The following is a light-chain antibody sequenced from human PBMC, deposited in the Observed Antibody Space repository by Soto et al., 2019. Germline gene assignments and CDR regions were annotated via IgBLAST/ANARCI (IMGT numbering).Light chain of an antibody. Sequence: TGSDIGTFNRVSWYQQPPGTAPKLLIYDVNNRPSGVPDRFSGSKSGNTASLTISGLQAEDEADYYCSSYTSSSTYAFGTGTKVTVL. CDR1: GSDIGTFNR. V-gene: IGLV2-18*02. CDR3: SSYTSSSTYA. J-gene: IGLJ1*01. CDR2: DVN.